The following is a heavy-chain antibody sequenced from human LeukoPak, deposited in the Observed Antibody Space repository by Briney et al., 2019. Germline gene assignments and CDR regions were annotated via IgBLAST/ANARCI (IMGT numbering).Heavy chain of an antibody. CDR3: ARVGCSGGSCYYYYGMDV. Sequence: PGKSLRLSCAASGFTFSSYWMTWVRQAPGKGLEWVAVISYDGSNKYYADSVKGRFTISRDNSKNTLYLQMNSLRAEDTAVYYCARVGCSGGSCYYYYGMDVWGQGTTVTVSS. D-gene: IGHD2-15*01. V-gene: IGHV3-30-3*01. CDR2: ISYDGSNK. J-gene: IGHJ6*02. CDR1: GFTFSSYW.